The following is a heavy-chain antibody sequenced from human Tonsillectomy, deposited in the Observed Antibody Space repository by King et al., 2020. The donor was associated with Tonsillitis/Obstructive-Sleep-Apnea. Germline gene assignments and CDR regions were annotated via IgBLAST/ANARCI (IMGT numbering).Heavy chain of an antibody. CDR3: AREGDDAFDI. Sequence: VQLQESGPGLVKPSETLSLTCTVSGGSISRYYWSWIRQAPGKGLEWIGYIDYSGSTNYNPSLKSRVTISINTSRNQFSLKLSAVTAADTAVYYWAREGDDAFDIWGQGKMVTVSS. D-gene: IGHD3-16*01. J-gene: IGHJ3*02. V-gene: IGHV4-59*01. CDR2: IDYSGST. CDR1: GGSISRYY.